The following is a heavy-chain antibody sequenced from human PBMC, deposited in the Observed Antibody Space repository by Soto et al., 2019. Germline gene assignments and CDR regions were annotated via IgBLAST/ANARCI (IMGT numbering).Heavy chain of an antibody. CDR2: IIPIFGTA. V-gene: IGHV1-69*06. Sequence: SVKVSCKASGVTFSSYAISWVRQAPVQGLEWMGGIIPIFGTANYAQKFQGRVTITADKSTSTAYMELSSLRSEDTAVYYCARAHRRYYDSSGYYYYFDYWGQGTLVTVSS. D-gene: IGHD3-22*01. J-gene: IGHJ4*02. CDR1: GVTFSSYA. CDR3: ARAHRRYYDSSGYYYYFDY.